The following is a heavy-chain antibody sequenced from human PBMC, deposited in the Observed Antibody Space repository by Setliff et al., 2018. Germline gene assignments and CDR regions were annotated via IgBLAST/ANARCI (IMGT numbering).Heavy chain of an antibody. J-gene: IGHJ4*02. CDR3: AKDRVPDGKWDFDS. Sequence: GSLRLSCAASGFSINVYSMTWVRQAPGKGLECVSGMYGVGATFYADSVKGRFTISRDISQNTVYLQMTNLRVEDTAIYYCAKDRVPDGKWDFDSSGPGILVTVSS. D-gene: IGHD2-8*01. CDR1: GFSINVYS. V-gene: IGHV3-23*01. CDR2: MYGVGAT.